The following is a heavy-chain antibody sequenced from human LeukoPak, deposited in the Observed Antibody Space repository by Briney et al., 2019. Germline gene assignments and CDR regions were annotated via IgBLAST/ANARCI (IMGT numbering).Heavy chain of an antibody. D-gene: IGHD5-24*01. J-gene: IGHJ4*02. V-gene: IGHV2-5*02. CDR2: IYWDDDK. Sequence: SGPTLVKPTQTLTLTCTFSGFSLSTSGVGVGWIRQRPGKALEWLALIYWDDDKRYSPSLKSRLTITKDTSRNQVVLTMTNMDPVGTATYYCAHQNRWLLIGEYFDYWGQGALVTVSS. CDR3: AHQNRWLLIGEYFDY. CDR1: GFSLSTSGVG.